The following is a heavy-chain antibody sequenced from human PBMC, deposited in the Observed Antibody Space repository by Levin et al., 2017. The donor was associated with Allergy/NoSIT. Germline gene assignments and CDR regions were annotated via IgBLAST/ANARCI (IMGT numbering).Heavy chain of an antibody. D-gene: IGHD4-17*01. CDR3: ARGPSTVTTKYYFDY. CDR1: GFTFSNYW. V-gene: IGHV3-7*01. Sequence: GGSLRLSCAASGFTFSNYWMSWVRQAPGKGLEWVANIKQDGREKSYVDSVKGRFTISRDNANNSLYLQMNSLRAEDTAVYYCARGPSTVTTKYYFDYWGQGTLVTVSS. CDR2: IKQDGREK. J-gene: IGHJ4*02.